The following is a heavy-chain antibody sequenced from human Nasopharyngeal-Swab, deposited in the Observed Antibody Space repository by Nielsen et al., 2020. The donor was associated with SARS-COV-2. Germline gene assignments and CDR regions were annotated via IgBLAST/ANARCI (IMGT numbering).Heavy chain of an antibody. CDR2: TEIGGIT. CDR1: GFIVSSTY. CDR3: AKEDPYRDAFDI. J-gene: IGHJ3*02. Sequence: GESLKISCAVSGFIVSSTYMSWVRQAPGKGLEWVSVTEIGGITHYADSVKGRFTISRDSSTNTLYLQMNSLRAEDTAVYYCAKEDPYRDAFDIWGQGTMVTVSS. V-gene: IGHV3-53*05. D-gene: IGHD3-16*02.